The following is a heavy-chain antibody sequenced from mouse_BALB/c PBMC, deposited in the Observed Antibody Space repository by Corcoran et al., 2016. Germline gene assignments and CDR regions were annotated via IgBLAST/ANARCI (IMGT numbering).Heavy chain of an antibody. Sequence: EVQLQQSGAELVKPGASVKLSCTASGFNITDTYMHWVKQRPEQGLAWIGRIDPANGNTKYDPKFQGKATITADTSSNTAYLQLSSLTSEDTAVYYCARSTGTIDYWGQGTTLTVSS. V-gene: IGHV14-3*02. CDR3: ARSTGTIDY. CDR2: IDPANGNT. J-gene: IGHJ2*01. D-gene: IGHD4-1*01. CDR1: GFNITDTY.